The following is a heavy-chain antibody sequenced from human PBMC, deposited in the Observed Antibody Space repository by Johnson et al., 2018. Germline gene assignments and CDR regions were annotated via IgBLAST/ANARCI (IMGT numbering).Heavy chain of an antibody. CDR1: GFTFGDYA. CDR2: IRSKAYGGTT. Sequence: EVQLVETGGGLVQPGRSLRLSCTASGFTFGDYAMSWFRQAPGKGLEWVGFIRSKAYGGTTEYAASVKGRFTISRDDSKSIAYLQMNSLKTEDTAVYYCTRLDCRSTSCWGYYSYYMDVWGKGTTVTVSS. J-gene: IGHJ6*03. V-gene: IGHV3-49*03. CDR3: TRLDCRSTSCWGYYSYYMDV. D-gene: IGHD2-2*01.